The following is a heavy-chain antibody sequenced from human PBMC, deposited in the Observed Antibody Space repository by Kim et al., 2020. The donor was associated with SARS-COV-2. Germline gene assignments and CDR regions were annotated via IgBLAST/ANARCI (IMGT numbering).Heavy chain of an antibody. CDR3: ARLPPYDYVWGSYRPNSDYYGMDV. J-gene: IGHJ6*02. Sequence: GGSLRLSCAASGFTVSSNYMSWVRQAPGKGLEWVSVIYSGGSTYYADSVKGRFTISRDNSKNTLYLQMNSLRAEDTAVYYCARLPPYDYVWGSYRPNSDYYGMDVWGQGTTVTVSS. CDR2: IYSGGST. D-gene: IGHD3-16*02. CDR1: GFTVSSNY. V-gene: IGHV3-53*01.